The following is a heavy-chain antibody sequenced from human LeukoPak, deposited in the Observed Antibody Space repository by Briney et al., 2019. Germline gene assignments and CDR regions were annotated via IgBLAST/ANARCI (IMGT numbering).Heavy chain of an antibody. J-gene: IGHJ4*02. CDR3: ARGPPGTLTTGPGGY. CDR2: ISYDGSNK. D-gene: IGHD4-17*01. Sequence: GGSLRLSCAASGFTFSTYAIHWVRQAPGKGLEWVAVISYDGSNKYYADSVKGRFTISRDNSRNTLYLQMNSLRAEDTAFYYCARGPPGTLTTGPGGYWGQGTLVTVSS. CDR1: GFTFSTYA. V-gene: IGHV3-30*04.